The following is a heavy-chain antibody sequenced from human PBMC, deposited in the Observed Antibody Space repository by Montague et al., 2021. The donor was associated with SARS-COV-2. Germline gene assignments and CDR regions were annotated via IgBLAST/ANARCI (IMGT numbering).Heavy chain of an antibody. CDR3: ASRPGEPYYYDY. V-gene: IGHV3-23*01. CDR1: RFTLRSYG. Sequence: SLRLSCAVSRFTLRSYGMTWVRQAPGKGLEWVSAISGSGSSTYYPDSVKGRFTISRDRSRNTLYLQMNSLRVEDTAVYYCASRPGEPYYYDYWGPGALVTVSS. J-gene: IGHJ4*02. CDR2: ISGSGSST. D-gene: IGHD1-14*01.